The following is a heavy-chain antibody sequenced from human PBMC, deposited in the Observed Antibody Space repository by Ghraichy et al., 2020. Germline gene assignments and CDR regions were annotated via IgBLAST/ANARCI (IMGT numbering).Heavy chain of an antibody. Sequence: SETLSLTCAVSGGSISSGGYSWSWIRQPPGKGLEWIGYIYHSGSTYYNPSLKSRVTISVDRSKNQFSLKLSSVTAADTAVYYCARRRGGHGSGSYYSRENWLDPWGQGTLVTVSS. D-gene: IGHD3-10*01. CDR2: IYHSGST. CDR1: GGSISSGGYS. V-gene: IGHV4-30-2*01. J-gene: IGHJ5*02. CDR3: ARRRGGHGSGSYYSRENWLDP.